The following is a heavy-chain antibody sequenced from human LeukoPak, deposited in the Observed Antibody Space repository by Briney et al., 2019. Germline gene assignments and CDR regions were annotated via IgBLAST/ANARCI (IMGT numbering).Heavy chain of an antibody. CDR2: ISSSSSTI. CDR3: AFPRYCSGGSCYPFDY. CDR1: GFTFSSYA. D-gene: IGHD2-15*01. Sequence: GGSLRLSCAASGFTFSSYALSWVRQAPGKGLEWVSYISSSSSTIYYADSVKGRFTISRDNAKNSLYLQMNSLRAEDTAVYYCAFPRYCSGGSCYPFDYWGQGTLVTVSS. V-gene: IGHV3-48*04. J-gene: IGHJ4*02.